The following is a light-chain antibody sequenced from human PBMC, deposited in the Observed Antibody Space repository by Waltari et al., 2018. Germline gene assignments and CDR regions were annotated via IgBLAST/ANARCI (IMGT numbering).Light chain of an antibody. CDR1: QNITIW. CDR2: KAS. J-gene: IGKJ1*01. V-gene: IGKV1-5*03. Sequence: IQMTQSPSTLSASVGDRVTIACRAIQNITIWLTWYQQKPGKAPNLLIYKASSLQSGVPSRFSGSGSGTEFALTINSLQPDDFATYYCQQYDTYPWTFGHGTKVEIK. CDR3: QQYDTYPWT.